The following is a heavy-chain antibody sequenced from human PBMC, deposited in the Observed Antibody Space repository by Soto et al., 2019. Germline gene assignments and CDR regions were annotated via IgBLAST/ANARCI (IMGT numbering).Heavy chain of an antibody. J-gene: IGHJ4*02. V-gene: IGHV1-58*02. CDR2: IVVGSGNT. D-gene: IGHD3-22*01. Sequence: SVKVXCKASGFTXTSSAMQWVRQARGQRLEWIGWIVVGSGNTNYAQKFQERVTITRDMSTSTAYMELSSLRSEDTAVYYCAADPVYYDSSGSYDYWGQGTLVTLSS. CDR1: GFTXTSSA. CDR3: AADPVYYDSSGSYDY.